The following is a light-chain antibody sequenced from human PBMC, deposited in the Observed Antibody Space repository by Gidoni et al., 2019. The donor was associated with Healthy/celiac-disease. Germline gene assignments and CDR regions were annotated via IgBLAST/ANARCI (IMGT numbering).Light chain of an antibody. J-gene: IGKJ5*01. CDR1: QSVSSSY. Sequence: EIVLTQSPGTLSLSPGARATLSCRVSQSVSSSYLAWYQQKPGQAPRLLIYGASSRATGIPDRFSGSGSGTDFTLTISRLEPEDFAVYYCQQYGSSPPITFGQGTRLEIK. CDR3: QQYGSSPPIT. V-gene: IGKV3-20*01. CDR2: GAS.